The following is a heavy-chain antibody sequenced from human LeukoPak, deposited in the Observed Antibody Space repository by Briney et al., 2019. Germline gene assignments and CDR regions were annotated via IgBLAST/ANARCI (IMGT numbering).Heavy chain of an antibody. CDR1: GFTVSSNY. CDR2: IYSGGST. J-gene: IGHJ4*02. D-gene: IGHD6-19*01. Sequence: GGSLRLSCAASGFTVSSNYMSWVRQAPGKGLEWVSVIYSGGSTYYADSVKGRFTISRDNSKNTLYLQMNSLRAEDTAVYYCAKDPQIYSSGWYYFDYWGQGTLVTVSS. CDR3: AKDPQIYSSGWYYFDY. V-gene: IGHV3-53*01.